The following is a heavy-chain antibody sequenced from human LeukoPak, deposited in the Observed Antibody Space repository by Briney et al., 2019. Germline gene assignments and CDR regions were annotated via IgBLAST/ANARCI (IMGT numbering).Heavy chain of an antibody. D-gene: IGHD3-3*01. V-gene: IGHV3-73*01. CDR2: IRSKANSYAT. Sequence: PGGSLRLSCVASGFTFSGSAMHWVRQASGKGLEWVGRIRSKANSYATAYAASVKGRFTSSRDDSKNTAYLQMNSLKTEDTAVYYCTRHGSGGDYDFWSGYRSDYWGQRTLVTVSS. J-gene: IGHJ4*02. CDR1: GFTFSGSA. CDR3: TRHGSGGDYDFWSGYRSDY.